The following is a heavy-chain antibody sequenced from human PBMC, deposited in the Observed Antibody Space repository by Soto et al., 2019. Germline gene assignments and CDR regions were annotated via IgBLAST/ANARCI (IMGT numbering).Heavy chain of an antibody. CDR1: GFTFSSYS. V-gene: IGHV3-48*01. CDR2: ISSSSSTI. J-gene: IGHJ4*02. Sequence: PGGSLRLSCAASGFTFSSYSMNWVRQAPGKGLEWVSYISSSSSTIYYADSVKGRFTISRDNAKNSLYLQMNSLRAEDTAVYYCAAERIAVAGTSRNDYWGKGTLVTVSS. CDR3: AAERIAVAGTSRNDY. D-gene: IGHD6-19*01.